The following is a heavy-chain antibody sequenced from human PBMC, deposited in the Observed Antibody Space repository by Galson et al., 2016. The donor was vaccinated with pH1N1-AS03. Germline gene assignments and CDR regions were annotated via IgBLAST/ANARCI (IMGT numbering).Heavy chain of an antibody. D-gene: IGHD2-2*01. CDR1: GFVFRSYW. CDR3: ARGWIGCTSTSCYGVDY. Sequence: SLRLSCAATGFVFRSYWMYWVRQAPGKGLVWVSRINSDGSSAIYADSVMGRFTISRDNAKNTLYLQMNSLRVEDTAVYYCARGWIGCTSTSCYGVDYWGQGTLVTVSS. J-gene: IGHJ4*02. CDR2: INSDGSSA. V-gene: IGHV3-74*01.